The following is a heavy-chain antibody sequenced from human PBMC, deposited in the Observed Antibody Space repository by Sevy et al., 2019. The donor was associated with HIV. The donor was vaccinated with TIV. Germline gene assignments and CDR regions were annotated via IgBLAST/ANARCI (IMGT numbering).Heavy chain of an antibody. Sequence: GGSLRLSCAASVFIFSNYYMTWVRQAPGKGLEWVSYISDRSDTISYADSVKGRFTISRDNAKNALYLQMSSLRGEDTAVYYCARVHDRYCSGGSCYYGYFFDYWGQGTLVTVSS. CDR2: ISDRSDTI. D-gene: IGHD2-15*01. J-gene: IGHJ4*02. CDR1: VFIFSNYY. CDR3: ARVHDRYCSGGSCYYGYFFDY. V-gene: IGHV3-48*01.